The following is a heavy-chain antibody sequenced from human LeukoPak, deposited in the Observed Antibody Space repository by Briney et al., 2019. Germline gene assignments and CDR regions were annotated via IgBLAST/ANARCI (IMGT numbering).Heavy chain of an antibody. CDR1: GYIFTAYY. D-gene: IGHD2-15*01. CDR2: INPNSGGT. CDR3: ARDLSGGALGAFDI. Sequence: ASVKVSCKASGYIFTAYYIHWLRQATGQGLEWIAWINPNSGGTSFALNFQGRVTLTRDTSISTVYMELSRLRSDDTAVYFCARDLSGGALGAFDIWGQGTMVTVSS. J-gene: IGHJ3*02. V-gene: IGHV1-2*02.